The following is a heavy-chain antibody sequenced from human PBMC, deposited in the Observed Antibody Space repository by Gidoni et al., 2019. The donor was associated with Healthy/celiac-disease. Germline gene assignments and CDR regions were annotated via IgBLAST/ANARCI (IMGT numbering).Heavy chain of an antibody. D-gene: IGHD3-22*01. V-gene: IGHV1-69*01. CDR1: GRTFSSYA. CDR2: NIPIFGTA. Sequence: QVQLVQSGAEVKKPGSSVNVSCTASGRTFSSYAISWVRQAPEQGLEWMGGNIPIFGTANYAQKFQGRVTITADESTSTDYMELSSLKSEDTAVYYCARDTYYYDSSGYWLDYWGQGTLVTVSS. J-gene: IGHJ4*02. CDR3: ARDTYYYDSSGYWLDY.